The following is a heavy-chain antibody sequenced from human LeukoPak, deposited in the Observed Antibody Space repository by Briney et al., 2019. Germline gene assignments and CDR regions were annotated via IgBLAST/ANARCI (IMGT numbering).Heavy chain of an antibody. CDR3: ARAVAHFDY. J-gene: IGHJ4*02. CDR1: GFTFSDYY. CDR2: ISYDGSNK. D-gene: IGHD2-21*01. Sequence: GGSLRPSCAASGFTFSDYYMSWIRQAPGKGLEWVAVISYDGSNKYYADSVKGRFTISRDNSKNTLYLQMNSLRAEDTAVYYCARAVAHFDYWGQGTLVTVSS. V-gene: IGHV3-30*03.